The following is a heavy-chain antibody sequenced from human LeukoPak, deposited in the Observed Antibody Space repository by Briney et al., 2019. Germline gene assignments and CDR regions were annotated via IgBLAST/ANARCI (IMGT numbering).Heavy chain of an antibody. CDR1: GGSFSSYA. V-gene: IGHV1-69*13. CDR3: ARGARAVAAYYYMDV. Sequence: GASVKVSCKASGGSFSSYAISWVRQAPGQGLEWMGGIIPIFGTANYAQKFQGRVTITADESTSTAYMELSSLRSEDTAVYYCARGARAVAAYYYMDVWGKGTTVTISS. D-gene: IGHD6-19*01. CDR2: IIPIFGTA. J-gene: IGHJ6*03.